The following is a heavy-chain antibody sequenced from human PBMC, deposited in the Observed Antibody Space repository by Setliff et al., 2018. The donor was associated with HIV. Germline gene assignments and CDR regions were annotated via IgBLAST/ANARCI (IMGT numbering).Heavy chain of an antibody. CDR1: GGSSSSSSFY. CDR2: TYYSGNT. V-gene: IGHV4-39*01. D-gene: IGHD3-9*01. Sequence: SETLSLTCTVSGGSSSSSSFYWGWIRQPPGKGLEWIGSTYYSGNTYYTPSLKSRVPISVDTSKNQFSLKLSSVTAADTAVYYCARPFDWGSSHPLGYWSQGTLVTVSS. J-gene: IGHJ4*02. CDR3: ARPFDWGSSHPLGY.